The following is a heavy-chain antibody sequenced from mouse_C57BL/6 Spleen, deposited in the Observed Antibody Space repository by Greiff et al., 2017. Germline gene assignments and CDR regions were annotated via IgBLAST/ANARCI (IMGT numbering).Heavy chain of an antibody. V-gene: IGHV3-1*01. CDR2: ISYSGST. CDR1: GYSITSGYD. CDR3: ARGGYYYGSSYVGDYAMDY. J-gene: IGHJ4*01. D-gene: IGHD1-1*01. Sequence: EVKLLESGPGMVKPSQSLSLTCTVTGYSITSGYDWHWIRHFPGNKLEWMGYISYSGSTNYNPSLKSRISITHDTSKNHFFLKLNSVTTEDTATYYCARGGYYYGSSYVGDYAMDYWGQGTSVTVSS.